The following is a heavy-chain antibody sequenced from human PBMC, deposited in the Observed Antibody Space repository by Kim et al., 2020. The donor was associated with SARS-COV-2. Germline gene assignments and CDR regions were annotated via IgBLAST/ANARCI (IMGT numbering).Heavy chain of an antibody. Sequence: GGSLRLSCAASGFTFSSYGMHWVRQAPGKGLEWVAVIWYDGSNKYYADSVKGRFTISRDNSKNTLYLQMNSLRAEDTAVYYCARGPGGLGSWGAFDIWGQGTMVTVSS. V-gene: IGHV3-33*01. J-gene: IGHJ3*02. CDR2: IWYDGSNK. CDR1: GFTFSSYG. D-gene: IGHD7-27*01. CDR3: ARGPGGLGSWGAFDI.